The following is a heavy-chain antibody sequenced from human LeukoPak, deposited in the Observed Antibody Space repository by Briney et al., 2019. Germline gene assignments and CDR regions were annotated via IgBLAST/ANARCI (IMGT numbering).Heavy chain of an antibody. CDR3: ARDGDWVGGTIDY. D-gene: IGHD1-26*01. CDR2: ISGSGGST. CDR1: GFTFSSYA. V-gene: IGHV3-23*01. J-gene: IGHJ4*02. Sequence: GGSLRLSCAASGFTFSSYAMSWVRQAPGKGLEWVSAISGSGGSTYYADSVKGRFTISRDNAKNTLYLQMNSLRAEDTAVYYCARDGDWVGGTIDYWGQGTLVTVSS.